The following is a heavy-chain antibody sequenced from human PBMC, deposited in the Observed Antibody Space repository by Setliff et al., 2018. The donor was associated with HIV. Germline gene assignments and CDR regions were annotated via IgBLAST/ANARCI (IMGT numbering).Heavy chain of an antibody. CDR3: ARRAYCSSTTCFDN. D-gene: IGHD2-2*01. CDR2: IYSDDYT. Sequence: ETLSLTCTVSGGSIISYYWSWVRQAPGKGLEWVSIIYSDDYTKYADSLKGRFTISRDTSKNTLYLQMNSLRAEDTAVYYCARRAYCSSTTCFDNWGQGTLVTVSS. CDR1: GGSIISYY. V-gene: IGHV3-66*04. J-gene: IGHJ4*02.